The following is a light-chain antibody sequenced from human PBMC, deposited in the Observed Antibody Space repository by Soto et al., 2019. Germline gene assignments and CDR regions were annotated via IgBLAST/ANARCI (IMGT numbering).Light chain of an antibody. V-gene: IGLV2-14*03. Sequence: QAASVSGSPGQSITISCTGTSSDIGTYDYVSWYQQYPGKVPQLIIYDVTNRPSGVSNRFSGSKSGKTASLTISGLQAEDEADYYCTSYTTSATVAIGGGTKLTVL. J-gene: IGLJ2*01. CDR2: DVT. CDR1: SSDIGTYDY. CDR3: TSYTTSATVA.